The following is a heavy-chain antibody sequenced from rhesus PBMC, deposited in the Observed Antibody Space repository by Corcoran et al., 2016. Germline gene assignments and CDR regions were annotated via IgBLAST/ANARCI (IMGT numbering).Heavy chain of an antibody. V-gene: IGHV4-76*01. D-gene: IGHD6-31*01. Sequence: QVQLQESGPGVVKPSETLSLTCAVSGGSISSGYDWSWIRQPPGKGLEGIGYIYGSSGSTNYNPSLKNRVTISKDASKNQFSLRLSSVTAADTAVYYCARDTAAAGYFDYWGQGVLVTVSS. J-gene: IGHJ4*01. CDR1: GGSISSGYD. CDR3: ARDTAAAGYFDY. CDR2: IYGSSGST.